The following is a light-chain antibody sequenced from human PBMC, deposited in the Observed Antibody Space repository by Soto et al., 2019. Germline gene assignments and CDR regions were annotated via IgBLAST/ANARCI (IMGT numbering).Light chain of an antibody. Sequence: DIQMTQSPSSLSASVGDRVTIACRASQSISTYLNWYQQKPGKAPRLLIYAASSLHTGVPSRFSGSGSGTHFTLTISSLQPEDFATYYCQQSYSSPRYTFGQGTRLEIE. CDR2: AAS. CDR3: QQSYSSPRYT. CDR1: QSISTY. J-gene: IGKJ2*01. V-gene: IGKV1-39*01.